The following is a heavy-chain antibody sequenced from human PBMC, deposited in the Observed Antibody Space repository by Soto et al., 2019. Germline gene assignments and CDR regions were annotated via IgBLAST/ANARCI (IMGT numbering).Heavy chain of an antibody. Sequence: PGGSLRLSCAVSGFTFSNYGMHWVRQAPGKGLEWVAGISYDGSNKKYADSVKGRVTISRDNFKNTLYLQVNSLRDEDTAVFYCAKNGNVAGDGTGAFDIWGQGTMVTVSS. J-gene: IGHJ3*02. V-gene: IGHV3-30*18. CDR1: GFTFSNYG. D-gene: IGHD3-10*01. CDR3: AKNGNVAGDGTGAFDI. CDR2: ISYDGSNK.